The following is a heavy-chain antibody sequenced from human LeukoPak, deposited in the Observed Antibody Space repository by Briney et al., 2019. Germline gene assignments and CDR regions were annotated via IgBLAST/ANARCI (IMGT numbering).Heavy chain of an antibody. D-gene: IGHD2-15*01. Sequence: ASVKVSCEASGYTFTGYYMHWVRQAPGQGLEWMGWINPNSGGTNYAQKFQGRVTMTRDTSISTAYMELSRLRSDDTAVYYCAGEPLGYCSGGSCYPHGMDVWGQGTTVTVSS. CDR3: AGEPLGYCSGGSCYPHGMDV. CDR1: GYTFTGYY. CDR2: INPNSGGT. V-gene: IGHV1-2*02. J-gene: IGHJ6*02.